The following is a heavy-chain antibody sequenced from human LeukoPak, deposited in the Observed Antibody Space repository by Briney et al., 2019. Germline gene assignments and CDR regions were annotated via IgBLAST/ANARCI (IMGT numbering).Heavy chain of an antibody. CDR1: GGSVSSGSYY. CDR2: IYYSGST. CDR3: ARGRYYYGSGSYLGGPFFDY. V-gene: IGHV4-61*01. J-gene: IGHJ4*02. D-gene: IGHD3-10*01. Sequence: SETLSLTCTVSGGSVSSGSYYWSWIRQPPGKGLEWIGHIYYSGSTNYNPSLKSRVTISVDTSKNQFSLKLSSVTAADTAVYYCARGRYYYGSGSYLGGPFFDYWGQGTLVTVSS.